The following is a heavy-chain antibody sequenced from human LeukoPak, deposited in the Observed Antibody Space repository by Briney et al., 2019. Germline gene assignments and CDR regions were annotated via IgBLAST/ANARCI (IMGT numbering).Heavy chain of an antibody. Sequence: SETLSLTCTVSGGSISSSSYYWGWIRQPPGKGLEWIGSIYYSGSTYYNPSLKSRVTISVDTSKNQFSLKLSSVTAADTAVYYCAREADYYDSSGYSWGQGTLVTVSS. CDR1: GGSISSSSYY. CDR2: IYYSGST. D-gene: IGHD3-22*01. J-gene: IGHJ4*02. V-gene: IGHV4-39*02. CDR3: AREADYYDSSGYS.